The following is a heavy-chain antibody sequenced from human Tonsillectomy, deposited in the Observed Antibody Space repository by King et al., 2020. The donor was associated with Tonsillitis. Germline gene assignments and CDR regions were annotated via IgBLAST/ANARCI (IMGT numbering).Heavy chain of an antibody. CDR1: GGSISSYY. J-gene: IGHJ4*02. Sequence: VQLQESGPGLVKPSETLSLTCTVSGGSISSYYWSWIRQSPGKGLEWIGYIYYSGSTNYNPSLKSRVTISVDTSKNQFSLKVSSVTAADTAVYYCARHDPYYDTLTPYFDYWGQGTLVTVSP. CDR3: ARHDPYYDTLTPYFDY. D-gene: IGHD3-9*01. V-gene: IGHV4-59*08. CDR2: IYYSGST.